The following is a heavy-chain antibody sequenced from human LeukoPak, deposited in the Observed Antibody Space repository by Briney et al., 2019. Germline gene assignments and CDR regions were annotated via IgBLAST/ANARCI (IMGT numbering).Heavy chain of an antibody. CDR3: ARGHSSGWYYY. CDR2: INHSGST. V-gene: IGHV4-34*01. CDR1: GGSFSGYY. Sequence: SETLSLTCAVYGGSFSGYYWSWLRQPPGKGLEWIGEINHSGSTNYNPSLKSRVTISVDTSKNQSSLKLSSVTAADTAVYYCARGHSSGWYYYWGQGTLVTVSS. D-gene: IGHD6-19*01. J-gene: IGHJ4*02.